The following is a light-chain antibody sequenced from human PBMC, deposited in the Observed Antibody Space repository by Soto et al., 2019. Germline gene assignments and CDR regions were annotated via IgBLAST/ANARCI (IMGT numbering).Light chain of an antibody. Sequence: QSALTQPASVSGSPGQSITISCTGTSGDIGGYNYVSWYQQHPGKAPKLMISDVSTRPSGVSTRFSGSKSGNTASLTISGLQAEDEADYYCSSYTTIDTVVFGGGTKVTVL. V-gene: IGLV2-14*03. CDR3: SSYTTIDTVV. CDR1: SGDIGGYNY. J-gene: IGLJ2*01. CDR2: DVS.